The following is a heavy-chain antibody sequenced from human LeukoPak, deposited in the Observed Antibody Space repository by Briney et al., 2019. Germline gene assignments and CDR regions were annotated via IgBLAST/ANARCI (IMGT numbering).Heavy chain of an antibody. Sequence: SETLSLTCTVSGGSISSSSYYWGWIRQPPGKGLEWIGSIYYSGSTYYNPSLKSRVTISVDTSKNQFSLKLSSVTAADTAVYYCARVSYYYDSSGYYSGSSEPLDYWGQGTLVTVSS. V-gene: IGHV4-39*07. CDR2: IYYSGST. D-gene: IGHD3-22*01. CDR3: ARVSYYYDSSGYYSGSSEPLDY. CDR1: GGSISSSSYY. J-gene: IGHJ4*02.